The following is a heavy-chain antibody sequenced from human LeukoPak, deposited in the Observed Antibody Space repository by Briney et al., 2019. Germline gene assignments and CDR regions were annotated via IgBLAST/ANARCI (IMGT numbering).Heavy chain of an antibody. V-gene: IGHV3-30*04. CDR3: AREVRPRRGGFDY. Sequence: GGSLRLSCAASGFTFSSYAMHWVRQAPGKGLEWVAVISYDGSNKYYADSVKGRFTISRDNSKNTLYLQMNSLRAEDTAVYYCAREVRPRRGGFDYWGQGTLVTVSS. CDR1: GFTFSSYA. J-gene: IGHJ4*02. CDR2: ISYDGSNK. D-gene: IGHD3-16*01.